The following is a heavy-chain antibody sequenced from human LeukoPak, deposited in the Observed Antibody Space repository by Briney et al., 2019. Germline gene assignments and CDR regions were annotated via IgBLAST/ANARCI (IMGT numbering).Heavy chain of an antibody. CDR2: IYYSGST. CDR3: ARLRWGSPI. J-gene: IGHJ3*02. D-gene: IGHD3-16*01. CDR1: GGSISSYY. Sequence: SETLSLTCTVSGGSISSYYWSWIRQPPGKGLEWIGYIYYSGSTNYNPPLKSRVTISVDTSKNQFSLKLSSVTAADTAVYYCARLRWGSPIWGQGTMVTVSS. V-gene: IGHV4-59*08.